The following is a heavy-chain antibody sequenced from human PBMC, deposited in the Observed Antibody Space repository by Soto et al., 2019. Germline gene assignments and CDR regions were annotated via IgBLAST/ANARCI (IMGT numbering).Heavy chain of an antibody. CDR2: IIPIFGTA. D-gene: IGHD3-3*01. CDR1: GGTFSSYA. CDR3: ARAGGPYYDFWSGQSIDY. V-gene: IGHV1-69*01. J-gene: IGHJ4*02. Sequence: QVQLVQSGAEVKKPGSSVKVSCKASGGTFSSYAISWVRQAPGQGLEWMGGIIPIFGTANYAQQFQGRVTITADESTSTGHMEESSLRSDDTAVYYGARAGGPYYDFWSGQSIDYWGQGTLVTVSS.